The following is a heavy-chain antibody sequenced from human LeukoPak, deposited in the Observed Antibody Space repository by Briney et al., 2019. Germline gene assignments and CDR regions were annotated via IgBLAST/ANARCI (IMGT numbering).Heavy chain of an antibody. CDR2: IYHSGTT. V-gene: IGHV4-39*07. CDR3: ARGPYYFDS. CDR1: GGSISGSGYY. Sequence: PLETLSLTCTVSGGSISGSGYYWGWVRQAPGKGLEWIGSIYHSGTTYYNPYLKSRVTISVDTSRNQFSVRLSSVTAADTAVYYCARGPYYFDSWGQGTLVTVSS. J-gene: IGHJ4*02.